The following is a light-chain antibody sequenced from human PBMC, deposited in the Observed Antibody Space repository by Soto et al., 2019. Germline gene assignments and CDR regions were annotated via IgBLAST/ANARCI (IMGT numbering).Light chain of an antibody. Sequence: QSVLTQPRSVSGSPGQSVTISCTGTSSDVGGYNYVSWYQQHPGKAPKLMIYDVTRRPSGVPDRFSGSKSGNTASLTISGLQAEDGADYYCCSNAGSYTFVFGAGTKVTVL. J-gene: IGLJ1*01. CDR2: DVT. V-gene: IGLV2-11*01. CDR3: CSNAGSYTFV. CDR1: SSDVGGYNY.